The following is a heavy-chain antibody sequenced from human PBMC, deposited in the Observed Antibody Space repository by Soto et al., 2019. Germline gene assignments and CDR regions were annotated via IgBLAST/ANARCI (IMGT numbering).Heavy chain of an antibody. J-gene: IGHJ4*02. CDR1: GFTFSSYG. V-gene: IGHV3-30*18. Sequence: QVQLVESGGGVVQPGRSLRLSCAASGFTFSSYGMHWVRQAPGKGLEWVAVISYDGSNKYYADSVKGRLTISRDNSKNTLYLQMNSLRAEDTAVYYCAKPRGGIAVAGPDYWGQGTLVTVSS. D-gene: IGHD6-19*01. CDR2: ISYDGSNK. CDR3: AKPRGGIAVAGPDY.